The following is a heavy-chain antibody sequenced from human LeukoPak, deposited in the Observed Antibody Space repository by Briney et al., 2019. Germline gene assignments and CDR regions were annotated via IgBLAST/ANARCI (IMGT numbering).Heavy chain of an antibody. CDR1: GGSISSYY. V-gene: IGHV4-59*01. J-gene: IGHJ4*01. D-gene: IGHD6-25*01. CDR2: INYSGST. Sequence: SETLSLTCTVSGGSISSYYWSWIRQPPGKGLEWIGDINYSGSTNYNPSLKSRVTISVDTSKNQFSLKLSSVTAADTAVYYWARFRDAAYFDYWGQGTLGTVSS. CDR3: ARFRDAAYFDY.